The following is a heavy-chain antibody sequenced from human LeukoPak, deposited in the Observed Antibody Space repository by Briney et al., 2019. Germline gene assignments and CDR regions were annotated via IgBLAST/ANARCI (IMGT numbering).Heavy chain of an antibody. V-gene: IGHV1-8*01. Sequence: GASVKVSCKASVYTFTSYDINWVRQASGQGLEWMGWMNPNSGNTASAQKFQGRVTMTTNASISTAYMELTGLRSEDTAMYFCARKGLLGSGKPWFDPWGQGTLVTVSS. CDR2: MNPNSGNT. CDR3: ARKGLLGSGKPWFDP. D-gene: IGHD2-15*01. J-gene: IGHJ5*02. CDR1: VYTFTSYD.